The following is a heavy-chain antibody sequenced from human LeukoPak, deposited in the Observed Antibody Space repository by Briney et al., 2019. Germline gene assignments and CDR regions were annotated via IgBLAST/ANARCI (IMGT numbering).Heavy chain of an antibody. CDR2: IYYSGST. Sequence: SETLSLTCAVSGYSISSGDYWGWIRQPPGKGLEWIGYIYYSGSTNYNPSLKSRVTISVDTSKNQFSLKLSSVTAADTAVYYCAGTDYVWGSYAPLDYWGQGTLVTVSS. J-gene: IGHJ4*02. D-gene: IGHD3-16*01. CDR3: AGTDYVWGSYAPLDY. CDR1: GYSISSGDY. V-gene: IGHV4-61*08.